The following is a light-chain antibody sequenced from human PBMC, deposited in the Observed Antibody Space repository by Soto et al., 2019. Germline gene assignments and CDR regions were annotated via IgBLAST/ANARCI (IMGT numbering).Light chain of an antibody. CDR3: CSNAGNVEV. CDR2: DVP. V-gene: IGLV2-11*01. CDR1: SSDFGGYNY. Sequence: QSALTQLPSVSGSPGQSVTISCTGTSSDFGGYNYIAWYQQHPGKAPKIIFYDVPELPSGVPDRFSGSKSDNTDSLTISGLQADNEADYYCCSNAGNVEVFRTGTKVTVL. J-gene: IGLJ1*01.